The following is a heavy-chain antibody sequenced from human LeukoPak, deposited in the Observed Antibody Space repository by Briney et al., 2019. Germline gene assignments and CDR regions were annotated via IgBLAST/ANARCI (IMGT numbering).Heavy chain of an antibody. J-gene: IGHJ4*02. Sequence: GGSPRLSCAASGFTFSSYWMSWVRQAPGKGLEWVANIKQDGSEKYYVDSVKGRFTISRDNAKNSLYLQMNSLRAEDTAVYYCARGIWNYVAGYWGQGTLVTVSS. CDR1: GFTFSSYW. CDR2: IKQDGSEK. D-gene: IGHD1-7*01. CDR3: ARGIWNYVAGY. V-gene: IGHV3-7*01.